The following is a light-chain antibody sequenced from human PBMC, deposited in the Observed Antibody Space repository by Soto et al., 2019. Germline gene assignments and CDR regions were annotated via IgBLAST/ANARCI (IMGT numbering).Light chain of an antibody. V-gene: IGLV2-11*01. CDR1: SSDVGGYNY. CDR2: DVS. CDR3: CSYAGSYTHAV. J-gene: IGLJ7*01. Sequence: QSALTQPRSVSGSPGQSVTISCTGTSSDVGGYNYVSWYQQHPGKAPKLMIYDVSKRPSGVPDRFSGSKSGNTASLTISGLQAADEADYYCCSYAGSYTHAVFGGGTQLTVL.